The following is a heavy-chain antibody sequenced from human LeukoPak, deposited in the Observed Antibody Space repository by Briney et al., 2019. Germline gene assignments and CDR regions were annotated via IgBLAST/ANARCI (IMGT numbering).Heavy chain of an antibody. CDR1: GGSISSSSCY. D-gene: IGHD2-2*01. CDR3: ARQYCSSPSCRYYYYYMDV. CDR2: IYYSGTT. Sequence: SSETLSLTCTVSGGSISSSSCYWGWIRQPPGKGLEWIGNIYYSGTTYYNGSLKGRFTMSVDTSKNQFSLKLSSVTAADTAVYYCARQYCSSPSCRYYYYYMDVWGKGTTVTVSS. J-gene: IGHJ6*03. V-gene: IGHV4-39*01.